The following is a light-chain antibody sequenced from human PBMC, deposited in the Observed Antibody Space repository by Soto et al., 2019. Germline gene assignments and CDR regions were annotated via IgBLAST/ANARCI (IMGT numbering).Light chain of an antibody. Sequence: QSALTQPASVSGSPGQSITISCTGVSNEVGVSNFVSWYQHHPGKAPKLIVYDVTNRPSGVSHRFSGSKSGNTASLTISGLQAEDEADYYCSSFTSSSTLYVFGTGTKLTVL. CDR2: DVT. CDR1: SNEVGVSNF. V-gene: IGLV2-14*03. CDR3: SSFTSSSTLYV. J-gene: IGLJ1*01.